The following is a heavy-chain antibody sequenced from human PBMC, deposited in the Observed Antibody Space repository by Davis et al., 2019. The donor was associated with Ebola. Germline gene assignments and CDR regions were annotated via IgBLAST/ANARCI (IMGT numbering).Heavy chain of an antibody. CDR1: GGSFSGYY. V-gene: IGHV4-34*01. D-gene: IGHD2-2*01. Sequence: SETLSLTCAVYGGSFSGYYWSWIRQPPGKGLEWIGEINHSGSTNYNPSLKSRVTISVDTSKNQFSLKLSSVTAADTAVYYCARGAIVVVPAAMLHYYYGMDVWGQGTTVTVSS. J-gene: IGHJ6*02. CDR3: ARGAIVVVPAAMLHYYYGMDV. CDR2: INHSGST.